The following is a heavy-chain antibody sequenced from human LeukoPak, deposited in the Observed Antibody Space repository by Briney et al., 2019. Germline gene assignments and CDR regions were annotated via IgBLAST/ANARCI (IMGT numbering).Heavy chain of an antibody. D-gene: IGHD1-1*01. CDR2: IHSGGNI. V-gene: IGHV3-53*01. J-gene: IGHJ6*02. CDR3: ARDRGYAMDV. CDR1: GLSISDNY. Sequence: GGSLRLSCAASGLSISDNYMSWVRQAPGKGLEWVSIIHSGGNIYYADSVEGRFTISRDNSKNTLYLQMNSLRAEDTAVYYCARDRGYAMDVWGQGTTVTVSS.